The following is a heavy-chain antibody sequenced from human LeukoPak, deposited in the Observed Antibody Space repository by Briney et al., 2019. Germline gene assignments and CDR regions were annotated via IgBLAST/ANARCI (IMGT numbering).Heavy chain of an antibody. V-gene: IGHV3-23*01. J-gene: IGHJ4*02. CDR3: AKDTNYGDYSFDY. D-gene: IGHD4-17*01. CDR2: ISGSGGST. CDR1: GFTFSSYA. Sequence: GGSLRLSCAASGFTFSSYAMSWVRQAPGKGLEWVSAISGSGGSTYYADSVKGRFTISRDNSKNTLYLQMNSLRAEDTAVYYFAKDTNYGDYSFDYWGQGTLVTVSS.